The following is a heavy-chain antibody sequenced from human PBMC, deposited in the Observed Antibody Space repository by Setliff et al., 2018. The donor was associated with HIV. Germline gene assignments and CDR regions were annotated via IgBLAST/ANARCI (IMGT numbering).Heavy chain of an antibody. CDR2: INESGSA. Sequence: SETLSLTCAVYGESFSGYYWSWIRQPPGKGLDWIGEINESGSANYNPSLKSRVTISVDISKNQFSLKLSSVTAADTAVYYCARQDYYYDSSGYYRWWEPFSWYFDLWGRGTLVTVSS. J-gene: IGHJ2*01. CDR3: ARQDYYYDSSGYYRWWEPFSWYFDL. CDR1: GESFSGYY. D-gene: IGHD3-22*01. V-gene: IGHV4-34*01.